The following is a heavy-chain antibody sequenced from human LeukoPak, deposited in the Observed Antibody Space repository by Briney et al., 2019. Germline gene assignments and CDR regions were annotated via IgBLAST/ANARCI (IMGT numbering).Heavy chain of an antibody. J-gene: IGHJ4*02. CDR2: ISYDGSNK. CDR3: ARDEPFYGGNYLDY. V-gene: IGHV3-30*04. Sequence: PGGSLRLSCAASGFTFSSYAMHWVRQAPGEGLEWVAVISYDGSNKYYADSVKGRFTISRDNSKNTLYLQMNSLRAEDTAVYYCARDEPFYGGNYLDYWGQGTLVTVSS. D-gene: IGHD4-23*01. CDR1: GFTFSSYA.